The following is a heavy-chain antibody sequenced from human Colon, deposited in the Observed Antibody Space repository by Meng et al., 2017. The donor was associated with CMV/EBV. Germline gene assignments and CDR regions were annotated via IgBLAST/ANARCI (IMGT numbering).Heavy chain of an antibody. J-gene: IGHJ5*02. CDR2: IYHSGTT. CDR3: AKIPLGYSLSPLVGLDP. Sequence: QVRLPESSPGLVKPSGTLSLICSVSGVSISSDNWWTWVRQPPGKGLEWIGEIYHSGTTNYNPSLKSRVTISVDKSKNQVSLNLSSVTAADTAVYFCAKIPLGYSLSPLVGLDPWGQGTLVTVSS. V-gene: IGHV4-4*02. CDR1: GVSISSDNW. D-gene: IGHD5-18*01.